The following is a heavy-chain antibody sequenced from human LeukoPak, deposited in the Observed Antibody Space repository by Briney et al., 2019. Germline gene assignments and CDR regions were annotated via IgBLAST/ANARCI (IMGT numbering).Heavy chain of an antibody. V-gene: IGHV3-21*01. J-gene: IGHJ4*02. CDR1: RFTFSGYA. CDR2: ISSSSYI. CDR3: ARDMVRGYLDY. D-gene: IGHD3-10*01. Sequence: GGSLRLSCAASRFTFSGYAMTWVRQAPGKGLEWVSSISSSSYIYYADSVKGRFTISRDNAKNSLYLQMNSLRAEDTAVYYCARDMVRGYLDYWGQGTLVTVSS.